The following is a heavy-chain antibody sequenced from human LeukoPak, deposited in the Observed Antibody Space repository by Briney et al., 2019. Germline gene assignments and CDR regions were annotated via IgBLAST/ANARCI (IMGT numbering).Heavy chain of an antibody. CDR1: GYTFTSYA. V-gene: IGHV1-3*01. D-gene: IGHD3-10*01. CDR3: ARDRVTMVRGIGNWFDP. J-gene: IGHJ5*02. CDR2: INAGNGNT. Sequence: GSVKVSCKASGYTFTSYAMHWVRQAPGQRLEWMGWINAGNGNTKYSQRFQGRVTITRDTSASTAYMELSSLRSEDTAVYYCARDRVTMVRGIGNWFDPWGQGTLVTVSS.